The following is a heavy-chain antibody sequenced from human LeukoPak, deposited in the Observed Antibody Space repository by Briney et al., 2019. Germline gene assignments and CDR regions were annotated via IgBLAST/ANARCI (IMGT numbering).Heavy chain of an antibody. V-gene: IGHV1-2*02. J-gene: IGHJ4*02. CDR2: INPNDGDT. D-gene: IGHD2-2*01. CDR1: GNTFTYYY. Sequence: ASVKVSCKASGNTFTYYYMHWVRQAPGQGFEWMGWINPNDGDTNYAQKFQGRVTMTRDTSISTAHMEVSRLRSDDTAVYYCARANFLYCSSTTCLFDYWGQGTLVTVSS. CDR3: ARANFLYCSSTTCLFDY.